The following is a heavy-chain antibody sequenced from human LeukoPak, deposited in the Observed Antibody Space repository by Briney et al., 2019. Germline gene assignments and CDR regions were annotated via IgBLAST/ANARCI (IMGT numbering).Heavy chain of an antibody. CDR1: GGTFSSYA. Sequence: ASVKVSCNASGGTFSSYAISWVRQAPGQGLEWMGGIIPIFGTANYAQKFQGRVTITTDESTSTAYMELSSLRSEDTAVYYCASQSSRSGTEGFDYWGQGTLVTVSS. CDR2: IIPIFGTA. J-gene: IGHJ4*02. V-gene: IGHV1-69*05. CDR3: ASQSSRSGTEGFDY. D-gene: IGHD1-14*01.